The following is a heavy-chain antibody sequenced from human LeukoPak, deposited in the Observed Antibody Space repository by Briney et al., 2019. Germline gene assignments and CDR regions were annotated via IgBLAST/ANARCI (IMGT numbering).Heavy chain of an antibody. CDR1: GGSISSSSYY. D-gene: IGHD6-6*01. CDR2: IYYSGST. Sequence: SETLSLTCTVSGGSISSSSYYWGWIRQPPGKGLEWVGSIYYSGSTYYNPSLKSRVTISVDTSKNQFSLKLSSVTAADTAVYYCARQSGSSSENYYYYYMDVWGKGTTVTVSS. CDR3: ARQSGSSSENYYYYYMDV. V-gene: IGHV4-39*01. J-gene: IGHJ6*03.